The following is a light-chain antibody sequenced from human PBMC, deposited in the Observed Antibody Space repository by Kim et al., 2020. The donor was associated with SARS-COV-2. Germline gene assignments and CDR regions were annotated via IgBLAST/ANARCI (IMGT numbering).Light chain of an antibody. V-gene: IGKV3-20*01. CDR2: EAS. CDR3: KKYGSSPT. Sequence: ENVLTQSPGTLFLSPGETATLSCRASQTVRDKYLAWYQHKPGQAPRLLIYEASNRTSDIPDRFSGRGSGTDFTLIINRLEPEDFAVYFCKKYGSSPTFGQGTKVVIK. CDR1: QTVRDKY. J-gene: IGKJ1*01.